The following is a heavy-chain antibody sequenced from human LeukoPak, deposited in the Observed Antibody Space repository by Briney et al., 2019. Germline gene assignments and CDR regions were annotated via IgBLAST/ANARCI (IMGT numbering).Heavy chain of an antibody. CDR2: ISSSSSYI. Sequence: GGSLRLSCAASGFTFSSYSMNWVRQAPGKGLEWVSSISSSSSYIYYADSVKGRFTISRDNAKNSLYLQMNSLRAEDTAVYYCARDHGKWVLGIAAAAYDYWGQGTLVTVSS. J-gene: IGHJ4*02. V-gene: IGHV3-21*01. CDR1: GFTFSSYS. CDR3: ARDHGKWVLGIAAAAYDY. D-gene: IGHD6-13*01.